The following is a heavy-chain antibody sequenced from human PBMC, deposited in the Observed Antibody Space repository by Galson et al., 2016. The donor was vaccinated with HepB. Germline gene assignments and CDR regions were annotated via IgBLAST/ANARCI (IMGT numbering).Heavy chain of an antibody. Sequence: PALVKPTQTLTLTCTFSGFSLSTRGVGVGWIRQPPGKALEWFALVYWDDHKRYSPSLQSRLTITKDTSKNQVVLTRTNMDPVDPAPYYRAHTGPPRTDDDYRPWSFDLWGRGTLVTVSS. D-gene: IGHD4-17*01. CDR1: GFSLSTRGVG. CDR3: AHTGPPRTDDDYRPWSFDL. V-gene: IGHV2-5*02. CDR2: VYWDDHK. J-gene: IGHJ2*01.